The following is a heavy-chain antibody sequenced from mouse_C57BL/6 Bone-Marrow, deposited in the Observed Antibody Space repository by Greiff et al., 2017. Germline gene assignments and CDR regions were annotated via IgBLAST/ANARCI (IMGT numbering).Heavy chain of an antibody. CDR2: IDPEDGET. CDR1: GFNIKDYY. J-gene: IGHJ2*01. D-gene: IGHD3-3*01. V-gene: IGHV14-2*01. CDR3: AGGGGTCFGY. Sequence: VQLQQSGAELVKPGASVKLSCTASGFNIKDYYMHWVKQRTEQGREWIGRIDPEDGETKYAPKFQGKATIPADTSSNTAYLQLRSLTTKDTAVYYCAGGGGTCFGYWGQGTTLTVSS.